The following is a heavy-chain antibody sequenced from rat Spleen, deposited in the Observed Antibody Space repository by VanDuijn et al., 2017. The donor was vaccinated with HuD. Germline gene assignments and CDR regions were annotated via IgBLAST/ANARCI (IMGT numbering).Heavy chain of an antibody. V-gene: IGHV2-27*01. Sequence: QVQLRESGPGLVQPSQTLSLTCTVSGFSLTNFHVHWVRQPPGKGLEWMGGIWGDGSTDYNSAIKSRLSISRDTSKSQVFLELNSLQTEDTAMFFCVRGSAYFDYWGQGVMVTVSS. J-gene: IGHJ2*01. CDR2: IWGDGST. CDR3: VRGSAYFDY. CDR1: GFSLTNFH.